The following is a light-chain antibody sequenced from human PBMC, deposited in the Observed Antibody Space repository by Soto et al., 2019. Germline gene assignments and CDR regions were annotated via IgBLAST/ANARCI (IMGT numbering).Light chain of an antibody. V-gene: IGKV1-5*03. J-gene: IGKJ1*01. CDR3: QQYNDNWT. Sequence: DIQMTQSPSTLSASVGDRVTITCRASQSISSWLAWYQQKPGTAPNLLIYKASTLQSGVPSRFSGSGSGTEFTLTISSLQPDDSATYYCQQYNDNWTFGQATTVEIK. CDR2: KAS. CDR1: QSISSW.